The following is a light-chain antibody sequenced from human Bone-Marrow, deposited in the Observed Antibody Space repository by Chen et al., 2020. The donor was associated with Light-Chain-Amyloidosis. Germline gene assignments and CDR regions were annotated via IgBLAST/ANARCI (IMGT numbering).Light chain of an antibody. CDR2: RDT. Sequence: SYALTHPPPAPLSPAQPARITCSGDDLPTKYAYWYQQKPGQAPVLVIHRDTERPSGISERFSGSSSGTTATLTISGVQAEDEADYHCQSADSSGTYEVIFGGGTKLTVL. CDR3: QSADSSGTYEVI. J-gene: IGLJ2*01. V-gene: IGLV3-25*03. CDR1: DLPTKY.